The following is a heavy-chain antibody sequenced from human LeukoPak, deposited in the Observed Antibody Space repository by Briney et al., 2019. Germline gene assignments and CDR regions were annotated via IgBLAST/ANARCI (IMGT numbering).Heavy chain of an antibody. Sequence: PGGSLRLSCAASGFTFSSYDMHWVRQATGKGLEWVSAIGTAGDTYYPGSVKGRFTISRENAKNSLYLQMNSLRAEDTAVYYCARASRNLYYYYGMDVWGQGTTVTVSS. CDR1: GFTFSSYD. CDR3: ARASRNLYYYYGMDV. CDR2: IGTAGDT. J-gene: IGHJ6*02. D-gene: IGHD1-14*01. V-gene: IGHV3-13*01.